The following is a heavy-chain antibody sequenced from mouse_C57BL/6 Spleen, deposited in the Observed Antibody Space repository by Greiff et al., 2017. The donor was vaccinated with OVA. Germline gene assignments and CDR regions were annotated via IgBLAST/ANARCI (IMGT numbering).Heavy chain of an antibody. D-gene: IGHD1-1*01. CDR2: ISYSGST. Sequence: DVQLQESGPGLAKPSQTLSLICSVTGYSITSDYWNWIRKFPGNKLEYMGYISYSGSTYYNPSLKSRISITRDTSKNQYYLQLNSVTTEDTATYYCARYKDYGSRRFAYWGQGTLVTVSA. CDR1: GYSITSDY. CDR3: ARYKDYGSRRFAY. J-gene: IGHJ3*01. V-gene: IGHV3-8*01.